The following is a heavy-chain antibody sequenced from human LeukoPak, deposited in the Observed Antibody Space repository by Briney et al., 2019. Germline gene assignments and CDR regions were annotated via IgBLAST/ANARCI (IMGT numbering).Heavy chain of an antibody. Sequence: GGSVRLSCSASGFTFSSYGMSWVRQAPGKGLEWVPVVSLTGDNMFYADSVKGRFTISRDNSKNTMYLQMDSLRVDDTAVYYCAKVATPNTLDAFDIWGQGTMVTVSS. CDR1: GFTFSSYG. V-gene: IGHV3-23*01. J-gene: IGHJ3*02. CDR2: VSLTGDNM. D-gene: IGHD1/OR15-1a*01. CDR3: AKVATPNTLDAFDI.